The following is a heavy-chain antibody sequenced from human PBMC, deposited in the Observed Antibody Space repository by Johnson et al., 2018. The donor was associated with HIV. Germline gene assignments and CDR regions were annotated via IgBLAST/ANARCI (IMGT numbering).Heavy chain of an antibody. J-gene: IGHJ3*02. D-gene: IGHD1-1*01. Sequence: VQLVESGGGVVQPGKSLRLSCAASGFIFSSYGMHWVRQAPGRGLEWVALIWYDGSNKYYADSVKGRFTISRDNSKNTLYLQMNSLRAEDTAVYYCAREELEPDVFDIWGQGTMVTVSS. V-gene: IGHV3-33*01. CDR3: AREELEPDVFDI. CDR2: IWYDGSNK. CDR1: GFIFSSYG.